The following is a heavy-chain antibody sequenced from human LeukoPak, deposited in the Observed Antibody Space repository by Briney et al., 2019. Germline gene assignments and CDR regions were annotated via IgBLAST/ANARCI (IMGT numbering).Heavy chain of an antibody. V-gene: IGHV4-59*01. Sequence: PSETLSLTCTVPGGSISSYYWSWIRQPPGKGLEWIGYIYYSGSTNYNPSLKSRVTISVKTSKNQFSLKLSSVTAADTAVYYCARDRTTVVTPEEMDVWGKGTTVTISS. D-gene: IGHD4-23*01. CDR3: ARDRTTVVTPEEMDV. J-gene: IGHJ6*04. CDR2: IYYSGST. CDR1: GGSISSYY.